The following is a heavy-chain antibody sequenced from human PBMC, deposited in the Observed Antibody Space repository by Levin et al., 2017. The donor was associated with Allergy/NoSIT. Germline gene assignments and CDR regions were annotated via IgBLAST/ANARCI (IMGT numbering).Heavy chain of an antibody. J-gene: IGHJ5*02. V-gene: IGHV4-31*03. D-gene: IGHD2-2*01. CDR2: IYYSGNT. CDR1: GGSISSGTYY. Sequence: SETLSLTCTVSGGSISSGTYYWSWIRQLPGQGLEWIGYIYYSGNTYYNPSLKSRVTISVDTSKNQFSLKLSSVTAADTAVYYCARYCGSSSCYFVNWFDPWGQGTLVTVSS. CDR3: ARYCGSSSCYFVNWFDP.